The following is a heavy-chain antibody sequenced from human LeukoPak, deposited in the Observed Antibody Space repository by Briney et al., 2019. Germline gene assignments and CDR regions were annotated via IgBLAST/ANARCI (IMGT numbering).Heavy chain of an antibody. V-gene: IGHV4-61*01. D-gene: IGHD1-26*01. CDR2: IYYSGST. CDR1: GGSISSGSYY. CDR3: ARELHSGSYYFDY. Sequence: SETLSLTCTVSGGSISSGSYYWSWIRQPPGKGLEWIGYIYYSGSTNYNPSLKSRVTTSVDTSKNRFSLKLTSVTAADTAVYYCARELHSGSYYFDYWGQGTLVIVSS. J-gene: IGHJ4*02.